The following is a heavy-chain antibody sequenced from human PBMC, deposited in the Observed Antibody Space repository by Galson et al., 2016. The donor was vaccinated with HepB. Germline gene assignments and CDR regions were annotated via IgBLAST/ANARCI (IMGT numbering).Heavy chain of an antibody. J-gene: IGHJ3*02. Sequence: SETLSLTCSVSGGSFSSRNCWSWVRQPPGKGLEWIGEIFHGGSTSYGSSLKGLVTISLHESKHQYSLQLTSVTAADTAVYHCASRDRLHYDSSGFYSKDVDAFDIWGQGTLVTVSS. D-gene: IGHD3-22*01. CDR3: ASRDRLHYDSSGFYSKDVDAFDI. V-gene: IGHV4-4*02. CDR1: GGSFSSRNC. CDR2: IFHGGST.